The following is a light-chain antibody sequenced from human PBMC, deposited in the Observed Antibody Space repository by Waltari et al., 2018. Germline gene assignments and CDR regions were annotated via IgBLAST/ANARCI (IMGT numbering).Light chain of an antibody. CDR2: YDS. Sequence: SYVLNQPPSVSVPPGKTARISCGGTSLGTKTVPWYQQKPGQSPVPVIHYDSGRPSGIPERFSGSTSGNTATLTIKWVEAGDEAEYFCQVWDFTQGVFGGGTKLTVL. J-gene: IGLJ3*02. CDR1: SLGTKT. CDR3: QVWDFTQGV. V-gene: IGLV3-21*04.